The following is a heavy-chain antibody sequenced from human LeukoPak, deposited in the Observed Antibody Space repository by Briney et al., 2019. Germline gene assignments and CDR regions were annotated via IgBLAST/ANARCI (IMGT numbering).Heavy chain of an antibody. CDR2: ISYDGSNK. J-gene: IGHJ4*02. D-gene: IGHD6-19*01. Sequence: GESLKISCKGSGYSFTSYWIGWVRQAPGKGLEWVAVISYDGSNKYYADSVKGRFTISRDNSKNTLYLQMNSLRAEDTAVYYCATGIAVAGRGDFDYWGQGTLVTVSS. CDR1: GYSFTSYW. CDR3: ATGIAVAGRGDFDY. V-gene: IGHV3-30*19.